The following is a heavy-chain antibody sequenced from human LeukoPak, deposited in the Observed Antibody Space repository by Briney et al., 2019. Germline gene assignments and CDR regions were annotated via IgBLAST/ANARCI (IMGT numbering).Heavy chain of an antibody. D-gene: IGHD6-13*01. CDR2: ITPSSSYI. Sequence: GGSLRLSCAASGFTFSRYAMNWVRQAPGKGLEWVSSITPSSSYIFSGDSVKGRFTISRDNAKNSLYLQMNSLRAEDTAVYYCARMVLGAAGSVDFDCWGQGTLVTVSS. CDR3: ARMVLGAAGSVDFDC. V-gene: IGHV3-21*01. CDR1: GFTFSRYA. J-gene: IGHJ4*02.